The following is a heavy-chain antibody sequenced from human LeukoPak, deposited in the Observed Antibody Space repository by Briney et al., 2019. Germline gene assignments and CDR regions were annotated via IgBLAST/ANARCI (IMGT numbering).Heavy chain of an antibody. D-gene: IGHD1-7*01. J-gene: IGHJ6*03. Sequence: PSETLSLTCAVYGGSFSNYYWSWIRQTPGKGMEWVGEINDSGRTNYNPSLMSRVTVSVDTSKNQSSLRLTSVTATDTAVYYCARRWNYGRNYYIDVWGKGAAVSVSS. CDR2: INDSGRT. CDR1: GGSFSNYY. V-gene: IGHV4-34*01. CDR3: ARRWNYGRNYYIDV.